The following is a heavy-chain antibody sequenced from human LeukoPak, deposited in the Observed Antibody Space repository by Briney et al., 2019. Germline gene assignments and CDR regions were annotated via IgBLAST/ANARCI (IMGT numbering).Heavy chain of an antibody. Sequence: GGSLRLSCAASGFTFSSYSMNWVRQAPGKGLEWVSYISRSSSTIYYADSVKGRFTISRDNAKNSLYLQMNSLRAEDTAVYYCARDSSSSWNVGVGINFWGQGTLVTVSS. CDR1: GFTFSSYS. J-gene: IGHJ4*02. D-gene: IGHD6-13*01. CDR3: ARDSSSSWNVGVGINF. V-gene: IGHV3-48*01. CDR2: ISRSSSTI.